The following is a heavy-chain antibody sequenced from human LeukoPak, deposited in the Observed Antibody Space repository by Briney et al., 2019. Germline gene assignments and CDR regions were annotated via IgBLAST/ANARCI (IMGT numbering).Heavy chain of an antibody. Sequence: PSQTLSLTCTVSGGSISSGDYYWSWIRQPPGKGLEWIGYIYYSGSTYYNPSLKSRVTISVDTSKNQFSLKLSSVTAADTAVYYCASGGYSYGYYYGMDVWGQGTTVTVSS. CDR2: IYYSGST. D-gene: IGHD5-18*01. J-gene: IGHJ6*02. V-gene: IGHV4-30-4*01. CDR1: GGSISSGDYY. CDR3: ASGGYSYGYYYGMDV.